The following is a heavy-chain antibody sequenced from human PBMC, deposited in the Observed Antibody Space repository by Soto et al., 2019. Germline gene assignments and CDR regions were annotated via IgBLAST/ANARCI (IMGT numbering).Heavy chain of an antibody. Sequence: ASVKVSCKASGGTFSSYAISLVRQAPGQGLEWMGGIIPIFGTANYAQKFQGRVTITADKSTSTAYMELRSLRSDDTAVYYCVLMGSSSWSTTDYWGQGTLVTVSS. V-gene: IGHV1-69*06. D-gene: IGHD6-13*01. CDR1: GGTFSSYA. CDR2: IIPIFGTA. CDR3: VLMGSSSWSTTDY. J-gene: IGHJ4*02.